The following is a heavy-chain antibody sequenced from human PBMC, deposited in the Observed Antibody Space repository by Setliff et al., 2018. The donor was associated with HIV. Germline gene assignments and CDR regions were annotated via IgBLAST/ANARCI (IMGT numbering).Heavy chain of an antibody. D-gene: IGHD1-26*01. CDR2: INTGNGKT. V-gene: IGHV1-3*04. Sequence: ASVKVSCKASGYNFATYAMHWVRQAPGQRLEWMGWINTGNGKTEYSQKFQGRVTITRDTSASTSNMELSSLRSEDTAVYYCVRVPRTGIVGALDYWGQGTLVTVS. J-gene: IGHJ4*02. CDR3: VRVPRTGIVGALDY. CDR1: GYNFATYA.